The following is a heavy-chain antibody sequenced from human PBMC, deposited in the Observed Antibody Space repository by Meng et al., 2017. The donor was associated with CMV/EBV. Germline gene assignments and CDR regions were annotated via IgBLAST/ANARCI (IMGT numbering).Heavy chain of an antibody. D-gene: IGHD2-15*01. J-gene: IGHJ5*02. V-gene: IGHV4-31*03. CDR1: GGSISSGGYY. CDR2: IYYSGNT. CDR3: ARLSGGNWFDP. Sequence: SETLSLTCTVSGGSISSGGYYWSWIRQHPGKGLEWIGYIYYSGNTYYNPSLKSRVTISVDTSKNQFSLKLSSVTAADTAVYYCARLSGGNWFDPWGQGTLVTVSS.